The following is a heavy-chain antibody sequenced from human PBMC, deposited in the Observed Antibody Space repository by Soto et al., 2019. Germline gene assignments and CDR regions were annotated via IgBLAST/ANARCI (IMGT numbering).Heavy chain of an antibody. CDR3: ARTQLGY. V-gene: IGHV3-48*01. J-gene: IGHJ4*02. CDR2: IRSSSSTI. Sequence: EVQLVDSGGGLVQPGGSLRLSCAASGFTFSSYSRNWVRQAPGKGLEWVSYIRSSSSTIYYADSVKGRFTISRDNAKNSLYLQMNSLRAEDTAVYYCARTQLGYWGQGTLVTVSS. CDR1: GFTFSSYS. D-gene: IGHD3-16*01.